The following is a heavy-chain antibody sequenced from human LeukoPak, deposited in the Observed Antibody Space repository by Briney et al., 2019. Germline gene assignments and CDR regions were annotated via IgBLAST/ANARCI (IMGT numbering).Heavy chain of an antibody. D-gene: IGHD3-9*01. J-gene: IGHJ5*02. CDR2: INPNSGGT. Sequence: ASVKVSCKASGYTFTGYYIHWVRQAPGQGLEWMGWINPNSGGTNYAQKFQGRVTMTRDTSISTAYMELSRLRSDDTAVYYCARDAYYDILTGGFDPWGQGTLVTVSS. CDR3: ARDAYYDILTGGFDP. V-gene: IGHV1-2*02. CDR1: GYTFTGYY.